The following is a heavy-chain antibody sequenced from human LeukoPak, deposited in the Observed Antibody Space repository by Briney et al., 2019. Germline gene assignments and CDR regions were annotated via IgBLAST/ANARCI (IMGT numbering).Heavy chain of an antibody. CDR2: MNPNSGNT. CDR3: ARQYNWNYLSLCY. D-gene: IGHD1-7*01. J-gene: IGHJ4*02. Sequence: GASVKVSCKASGYTFTSYDINWVRQATGQGLEWMGWMNPNSGNTGYAQKFQGRVTMTRNTSISTAYMELSSLRSEDTAVYYCARQYNWNYLSLCYWGQGTLVTVSS. V-gene: IGHV1-8*01. CDR1: GYTFTSYD.